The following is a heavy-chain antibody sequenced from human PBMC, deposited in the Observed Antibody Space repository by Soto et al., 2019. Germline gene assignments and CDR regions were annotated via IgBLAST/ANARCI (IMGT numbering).Heavy chain of an antibody. V-gene: IGHV1-46*03. CDR1: GYTFTSYY. CDR2: INPSGGST. D-gene: IGHD6-19*01. Sequence: ASVKVSCKASGYTFTSYYMHWVRQAPGQGLEWMGIINPSGGSTSYAQKFQGRVTMTRDTSTSTVYMELSSLRSEDTAVYYCARERSIAVAGYDAFDIWGQGTMVTVSS. CDR3: ARERSIAVAGYDAFDI. J-gene: IGHJ3*02.